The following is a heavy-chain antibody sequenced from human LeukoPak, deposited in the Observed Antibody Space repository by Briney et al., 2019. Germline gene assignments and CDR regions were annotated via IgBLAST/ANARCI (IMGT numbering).Heavy chain of an antibody. J-gene: IGHJ4*02. CDR3: ARDVGPTPFFDY. CDR2: ISGSSENT. D-gene: IGHD4-11*01. V-gene: IGHV3-23*01. Sequence: GGSLRLSCAASGYTFNLFAMSWVRQAPGKGLEWVSTISGSSENTHYPDSVRGRFTISRDNFKNTLYLQINSLRVEDTAVYYCARDVGPTPFFDYWGRGTLVTVSS. CDR1: GYTFNLFA.